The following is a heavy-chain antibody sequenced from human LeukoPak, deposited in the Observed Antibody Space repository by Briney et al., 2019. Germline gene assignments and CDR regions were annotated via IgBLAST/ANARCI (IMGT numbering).Heavy chain of an antibody. CDR2: INHSGST. V-gene: IGHV4-34*06. J-gene: IGHJ3*02. Sequence: SETLSLTCAVYGVSFCGYYWSWIRQPPGKGLEWIGEINHSGSTNYNRPLKSRVTISEDPSTDQFSLKWGSVTAADTAVYYCGGGAGYAFDIWGQGTMVTVSS. D-gene: IGHD3-16*01. CDR3: GGGAGYAFDI. CDR1: GVSFCGYY.